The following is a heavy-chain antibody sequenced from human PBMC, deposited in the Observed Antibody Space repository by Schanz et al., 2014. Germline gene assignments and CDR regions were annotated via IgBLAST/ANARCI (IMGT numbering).Heavy chain of an antibody. CDR2: IKSRIHGGTT. CDR3: TTAHYSSNYETLDY. V-gene: IGHV3-15*01. Sequence: VQLVESGGGVVQPGRSVRPSCAASGFTMRNEWMSWVRQAPGKGLEWVARIKSRIHGGTTDYAAPVKGRFTISRDDSKHTVYLQMDSLKTEDTALYYCTTAHYSSNYETLDYWGQGTLVTVSS. D-gene: IGHD6-13*01. CDR1: GFTMRNEW. J-gene: IGHJ4*02.